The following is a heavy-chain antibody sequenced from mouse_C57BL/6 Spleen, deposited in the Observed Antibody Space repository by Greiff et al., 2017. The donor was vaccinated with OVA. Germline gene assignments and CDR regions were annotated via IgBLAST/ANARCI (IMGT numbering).Heavy chain of an antibody. V-gene: IGHV1-26*01. CDR1: GYTFTDYY. Sequence: EVQLQQSGPELVKPGASVKISCKASGYTFTDYYMNWVKQSHGKSLEWIGDINPNNGGTSYNQKFKGKATLTVDKSSSTAYMELRSLTSEDSAVYYCARRIYYGNAYWYFDVWGTGTTVTVSS. CDR2: INPNNGGT. D-gene: IGHD2-1*01. J-gene: IGHJ1*03. CDR3: ARRIYYGNAYWYFDV.